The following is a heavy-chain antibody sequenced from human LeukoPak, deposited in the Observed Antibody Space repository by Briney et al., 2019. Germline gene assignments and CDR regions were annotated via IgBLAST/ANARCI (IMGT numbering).Heavy chain of an antibody. D-gene: IGHD4-17*01. V-gene: IGHV4-61*02. CDR2: IYPNGGT. CDR3: ARPSDYADFQH. J-gene: IGHJ1*01. CDR1: GASISSGANY. Sequence: SQTLSFTCTVSGASISSGANYWHWIRQPAGKGLEWIGRIYPNGGTEYNPSLKNRVTILLDTSKNQFSLRLSSVTAADTAVYYCARPSDYADFQHWGQGTLVTVSS.